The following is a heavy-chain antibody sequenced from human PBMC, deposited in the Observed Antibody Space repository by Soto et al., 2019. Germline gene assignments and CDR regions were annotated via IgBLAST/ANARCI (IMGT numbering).Heavy chain of an antibody. V-gene: IGHV4-34*01. CDR2: INHSGST. CDR3: ARYSNYVGDYYYYYMEG. CDR1: GGSFSGYY. Sequence: KTSETLSLTCAVYGGSFSGYYWSWIRQPPGKGLEWIGEINHSGSTNYNPSLKSRVTISVDTSKNQFSLKLSSVTAADTAVYYCARYSNYVGDYYYYYMEGWGKGTTVTVSS. J-gene: IGHJ6*03. D-gene: IGHD4-4*01.